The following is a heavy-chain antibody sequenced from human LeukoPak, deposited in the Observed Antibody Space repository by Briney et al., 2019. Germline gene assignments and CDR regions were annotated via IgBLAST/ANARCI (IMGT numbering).Heavy chain of an antibody. J-gene: IGHJ5*02. CDR3: ARSPGYCSSTSCSLDWVDP. CDR1: GFTFSSYS. V-gene: IGHV3-21*01. D-gene: IGHD2-2*01. CDR2: ISSSSSYI. Sequence: GGSLRLSCAASGFTFSSYSMNWVRQAPGKGLEWVSSISSSSSYIYYADSVKGRFTISRDNAKNSLYLQMNSLRAEDTAVYYCARSPGYCSSTSCSLDWVDPWGQGTLVTVSS.